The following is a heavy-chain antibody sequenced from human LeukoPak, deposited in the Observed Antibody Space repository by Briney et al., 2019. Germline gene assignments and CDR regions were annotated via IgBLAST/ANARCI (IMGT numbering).Heavy chain of an antibody. CDR2: IKQDGSEI. J-gene: IGHJ4*02. CDR1: GFTLSSYW. D-gene: IGHD2-15*01. CDR3: VRGNPFGGY. Sequence: GGSLRLSCAASGFTLSSYWMIWVCQAPGKGLEWVANIKQDGSEISYVDSVKGRFTISRDNAKNSLYLQMDSLRAEDTAVYYCVRGNPFGGYWGQGTLVTVSS. V-gene: IGHV3-7*03.